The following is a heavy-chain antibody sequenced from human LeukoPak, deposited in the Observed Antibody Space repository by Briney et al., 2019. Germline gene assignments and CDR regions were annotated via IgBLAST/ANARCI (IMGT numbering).Heavy chain of an antibody. V-gene: IGHV1-69*04. CDR1: GGTFSSYA. D-gene: IGHD4-23*01. J-gene: IGHJ4*02. Sequence: GASVKVSCKASGGTFSSYAISWVRQAPGQGLEWMGRIIPIFGIANYAQKFQGRVTITADRSTSTACMELSSLRSEDTAVYYCARNYYGGDDYWGQGTLVTVSS. CDR3: ARNYYGGDDY. CDR2: IIPIFGIA.